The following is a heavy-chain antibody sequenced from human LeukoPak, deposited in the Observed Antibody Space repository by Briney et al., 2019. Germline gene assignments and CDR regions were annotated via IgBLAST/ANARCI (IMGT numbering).Heavy chain of an antibody. Sequence: PSETLSLTCTVSGGSISSYYWSWIRQPPGKGLEWIGYIYYSGSTNYNPSLKSRVTISVDTSKNQFSLKLSSVTAADTAVYYCARESYSSGWYISPWFDPWGQGTLVTVSS. CDR3: ARESYSSGWYISPWFDP. CDR2: IYYSGST. D-gene: IGHD6-19*01. CDR1: GGSISSYY. J-gene: IGHJ5*02. V-gene: IGHV4-59*01.